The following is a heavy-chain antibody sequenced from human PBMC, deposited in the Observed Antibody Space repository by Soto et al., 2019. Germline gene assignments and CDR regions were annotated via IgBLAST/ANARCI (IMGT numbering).Heavy chain of an antibody. CDR2: IIPIFDTT. Sequence: SVKVSCKASGGTFSSHPISWVRQAPGQGLEWMGGIIPIFDTTNSAQKFQGRVTITADESTSTAYMELRSLRSDDTAVYYCARDLQGSWFDPWGQGTLVTVSS. J-gene: IGHJ5*02. D-gene: IGHD3-10*01. CDR1: GGTFSSHP. CDR3: ARDLQGSWFDP. V-gene: IGHV1-69*13.